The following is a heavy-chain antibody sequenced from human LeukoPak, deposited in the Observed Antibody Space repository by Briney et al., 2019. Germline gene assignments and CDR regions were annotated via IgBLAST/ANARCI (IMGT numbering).Heavy chain of an antibody. D-gene: IGHD2-2*01. Sequence: ASVKVSCKASGYTFTSYGISWVRQAPGQGLEWMGWISAYNGNTNYAQKLQGRVTMTTDTSTSTAYMELRSLRSDDTAVYYCAGDLVGCSSTSCYGVYYYYYGMDVWGQGTTVTVSS. CDR1: GYTFTSYG. CDR3: AGDLVGCSSTSCYGVYYYYYGMDV. V-gene: IGHV1-18*01. CDR2: ISAYNGNT. J-gene: IGHJ6*02.